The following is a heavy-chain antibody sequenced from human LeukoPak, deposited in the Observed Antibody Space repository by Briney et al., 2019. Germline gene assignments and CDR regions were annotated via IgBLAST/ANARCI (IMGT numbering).Heavy chain of an antibody. CDR1: GFTFSDYY. J-gene: IGHJ5*02. Sequence: GSLRLSCAASGFTFSDYYMSWIRQPPGKGLEWIGSITYYNPSLKSRVTISVDTSKNQFSLKLSSVTAADTAVYYCARDSGGNDNWFDPWGQGTLVTVSS. CDR2: IT. CDR3: ARDSGGNDNWFDP. D-gene: IGHD4-23*01. V-gene: IGHV4-38-2*02.